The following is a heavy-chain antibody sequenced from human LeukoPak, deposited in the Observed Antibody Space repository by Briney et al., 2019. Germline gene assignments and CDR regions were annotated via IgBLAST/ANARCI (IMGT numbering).Heavy chain of an antibody. V-gene: IGHV3-21*01. D-gene: IGHD6-13*01. CDR1: GFTFSSYS. CDR2: ISSSNTYI. J-gene: IGHJ4*02. CDR3: ARVAIEGAGADY. Sequence: GGSLRLSCAASGFTFSSYSMNWVRQAPGKGLEWVSSISSSNTYIYYADSVKGRFTISRDNARNSLYLQVNTLRAEDTAVYYCARVAIEGAGADYWGQGTLVTVSS.